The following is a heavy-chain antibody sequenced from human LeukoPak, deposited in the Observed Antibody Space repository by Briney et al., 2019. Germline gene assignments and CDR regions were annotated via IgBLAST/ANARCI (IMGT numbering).Heavy chain of an antibody. CDR1: GFTFSGQW. D-gene: IGHD3-10*01. V-gene: IGHV3-7*05. CDR3: ARDVLPIPPYYYGSGSYYSFDY. J-gene: IGHJ4*02. CDR2: INQDGGEK. Sequence: GGSLRLSCAASGFTFSGQWMSWVRQTPGKGLEWMANINQDGGEKYYVDSVKGRFTISRDNAKNSMYLQMNSLRADDTAVYYCARDVLPIPPYYYGSGSYYSFDYWGQGTLVTVSS.